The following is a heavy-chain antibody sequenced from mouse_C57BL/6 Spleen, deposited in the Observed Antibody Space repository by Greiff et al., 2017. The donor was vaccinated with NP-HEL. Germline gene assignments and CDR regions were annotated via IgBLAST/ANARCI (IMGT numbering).Heavy chain of an antibody. J-gene: IGHJ3*01. CDR1: GYSFTGYY. CDR3: ARNDYGGNWFAY. D-gene: IGHD2-4*01. CDR2: INPSTGGT. V-gene: IGHV1-42*01. Sequence: VQLQQSGPELVKPGASVKISCKASGYSFTGYYMNWVKQSPEKSLEWIGEINPSTGGTTYNQKFKAKATLTVDKSSRTAYMQVKSLTSEDSAVFFSARNDYGGNWFAYWGQGTLVTVSA.